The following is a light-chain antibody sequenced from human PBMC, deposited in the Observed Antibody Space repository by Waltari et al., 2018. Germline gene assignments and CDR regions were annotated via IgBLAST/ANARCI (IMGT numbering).Light chain of an antibody. CDR1: QSVSSN. CDR2: GAS. J-gene: IGKJ1*01. Sequence: EIVMTQSPATLSVSPGERDTLSCRASQSVSSNLAWYQQKPGQSPRLLIYGASTRATGIAARFSGSGSGTEFTLTISSLQSEDFALYYCQQYNDWPRTFGQGTKVEI. CDR3: QQYNDWPRT. V-gene: IGKV3-15*01.